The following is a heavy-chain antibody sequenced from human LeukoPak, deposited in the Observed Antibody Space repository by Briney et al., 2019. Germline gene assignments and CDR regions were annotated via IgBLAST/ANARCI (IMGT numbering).Heavy chain of an antibody. V-gene: IGHV3-7*03. CDR1: GFTFTNYW. CDR2: IKQDRSEK. D-gene: IGHD3-10*01. CDR3: AKDISYYGSGSYSIDY. Sequence: GGSLRLACAASGFTFTNYWMSWVRQAPRKGLELVANIKQDRSEKYYVDSVKGRFTISRDNAKNSLYLQMNSLRAEDTALYYCAKDISYYGSGSYSIDYWGQGTLVTVSS. J-gene: IGHJ4*02.